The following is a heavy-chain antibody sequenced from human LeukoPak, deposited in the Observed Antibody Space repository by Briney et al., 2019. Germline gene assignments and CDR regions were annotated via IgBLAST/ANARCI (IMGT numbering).Heavy chain of an antibody. CDR1: GFTFSSYG. CDR3: ARGEDSSGYRNWFDP. Sequence: GGSLRLSCAASGFTFSSYGMHWVRQAPGKGLEWVAFIRYDGSNKYYADSVKGRFTTSRDNSKNTLYLQMNSLRAEDTAVYYCARGEDSSGYRNWFDPWGQGTLVTVSS. J-gene: IGHJ5*02. CDR2: IRYDGSNK. D-gene: IGHD3-22*01. V-gene: IGHV3-30*02.